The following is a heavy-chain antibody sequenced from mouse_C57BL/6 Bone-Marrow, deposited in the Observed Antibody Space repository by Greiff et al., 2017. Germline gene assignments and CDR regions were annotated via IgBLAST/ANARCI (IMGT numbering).Heavy chain of an antibody. V-gene: IGHV2-2*01. CDR2: IWSGGGP. CDR3: ARKGDYSNYEVWFAY. Sequence: VMLVESGPGLVQPSQSLSITCTVSGFSLTSYGVHWVRPSPGKGLAWLGVIWSGGGPDYNAAFISRLSISKDNSKSQVFFKMSSVQADDTAIYYCARKGDYSNYEVWFAYWGQGTLVTVSA. J-gene: IGHJ3*01. D-gene: IGHD2-5*01. CDR1: GFSLTSYG.